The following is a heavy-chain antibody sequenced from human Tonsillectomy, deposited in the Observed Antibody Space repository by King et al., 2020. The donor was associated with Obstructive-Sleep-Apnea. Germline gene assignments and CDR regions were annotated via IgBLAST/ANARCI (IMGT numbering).Heavy chain of an antibody. J-gene: IGHJ4*02. Sequence: VQLQESGPGLVKPSQTLSLTCTVSGGSISSGNYYWSGIRQHPGKGLEWVGYIYYSGSTYYKPSLKSRVTISIDTSKNQFSLKLRSVTAADAAVYFCARERAYYDSSGHQIDYWGQGTLVTVSS. CDR3: ARERAYYDSSGHQIDY. V-gene: IGHV4-31*03. CDR2: IYYSGST. D-gene: IGHD3-22*01. CDR1: GGSISSGNYY.